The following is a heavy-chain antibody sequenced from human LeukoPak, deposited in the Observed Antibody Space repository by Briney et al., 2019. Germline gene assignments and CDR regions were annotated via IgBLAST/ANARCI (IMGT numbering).Heavy chain of an antibody. D-gene: IGHD3-3*01. CDR1: GYTFTSYG. CDR3: ARDSYDFWSGYSTIDY. Sequence: APVKVSCKASGYTFTSYGISWVRQAPGQGLEWMRWISAYNGNTNYAQRLQGRVTMTTDTSTSTAYMELRSLRSDDTAVYYCARDSYDFWSGYSTIDYWGQGTLVTVSS. V-gene: IGHV1-18*01. CDR2: ISAYNGNT. J-gene: IGHJ4*02.